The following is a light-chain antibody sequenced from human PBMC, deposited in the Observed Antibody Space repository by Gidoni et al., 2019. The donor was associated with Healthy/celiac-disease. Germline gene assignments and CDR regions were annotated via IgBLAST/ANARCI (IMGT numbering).Light chain of an antibody. CDR3: CSYAGSSTYV. CDR2: EVS. V-gene: IGLV2-23*02. Sequence: QSALTQPASVSGSPGQSITISCTGTSRDVGSYNLVPWYQQHPGKAPKLMIYEVSKRPSGVSSRFSGSKSGNAASLTIAGLQAEDEADYYCCSYAGSSTYVFGGGTKLTVL. J-gene: IGLJ3*02. CDR1: SRDVGSYNL.